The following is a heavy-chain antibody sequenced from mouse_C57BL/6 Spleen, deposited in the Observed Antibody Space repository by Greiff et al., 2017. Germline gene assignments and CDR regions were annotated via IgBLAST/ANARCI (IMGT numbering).Heavy chain of an antibody. CDR2: INPNNGGT. CDR3: ARRDYGRGLAY. J-gene: IGHJ3*01. Sequence: EVQLQQSGPELVKPGASVKISCKASGYTFTDYYMNWVKQSHGKSLEWIGDINPNNGGTSYNQKFKGKATLTVDKSSSTAYMELRSLTSEDSAVYYCARRDYGRGLAYWGQGTLVTVSA. D-gene: IGHD1-1*01. CDR1: GYTFTDYY. V-gene: IGHV1-26*01.